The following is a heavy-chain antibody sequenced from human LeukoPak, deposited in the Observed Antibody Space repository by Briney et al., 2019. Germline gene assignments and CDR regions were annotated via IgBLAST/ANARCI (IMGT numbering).Heavy chain of an antibody. CDR2: IWYDGSNK. V-gene: IGHV3-33*01. Sequence: GGSLRLPCAASGFTFSSYGMHWVRQAPGKGLEWVAIIWYDGSNKYYVDSVKGRFTISRDNSKNTLYLQMNSLRAEDTAVYYCARDLGYFDYWGQGTLVTVSS. D-gene: IGHD3-16*01. J-gene: IGHJ4*02. CDR3: ARDLGYFDY. CDR1: GFTFSSYG.